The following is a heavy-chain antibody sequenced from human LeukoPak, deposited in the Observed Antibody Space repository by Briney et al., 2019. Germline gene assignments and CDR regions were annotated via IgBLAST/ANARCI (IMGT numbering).Heavy chain of an antibody. CDR1: GYTFTSYA. D-gene: IGHD3-22*01. Sequence: ASVKVSCKASGYTFTSYAMHWVRQAPGQRLEWMGWINAGNGNTKYSQKFQGRVTITRDTSASTAYMELSSLRSEDTAVYYCASKIRGYDSSGYYLGYWGQGTLVTVSS. CDR2: INAGNGNT. CDR3: ASKIRGYDSSGYYLGY. V-gene: IGHV1-3*01. J-gene: IGHJ4*02.